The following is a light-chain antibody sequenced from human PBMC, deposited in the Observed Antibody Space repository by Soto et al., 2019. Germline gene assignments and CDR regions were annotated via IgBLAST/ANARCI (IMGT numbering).Light chain of an antibody. V-gene: IGLV2-14*01. Sequence: QSALTQPASVSGSPGQSITISRTGTSSDVGAYIYVSWYQHHPGKAPKVMIYEVTNRPSGVSDRFSGSKSGNTASLTISGLQAEDEADYYCCSYTSSRTYVFGTGTKATVL. CDR3: CSYTSSRTYV. J-gene: IGLJ1*01. CDR2: EVT. CDR1: SSDVGAYIY.